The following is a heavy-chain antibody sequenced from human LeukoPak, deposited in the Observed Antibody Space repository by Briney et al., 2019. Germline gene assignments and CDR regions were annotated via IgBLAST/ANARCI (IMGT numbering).Heavy chain of an antibody. D-gene: IGHD5-18*01. Sequence: GGSLRLSCAASGFTFSSYAMSWVRQAPGKGLEWVSAISGSGGSTYYADSVKGRFTISRDNSKNTLYLQMNSLRGEDTAVYYCAKDRGSIQLPFDYWGQGTLVTVSS. CDR3: AKDRGSIQLPFDY. J-gene: IGHJ4*02. V-gene: IGHV3-23*01. CDR2: ISGSGGST. CDR1: GFTFSSYA.